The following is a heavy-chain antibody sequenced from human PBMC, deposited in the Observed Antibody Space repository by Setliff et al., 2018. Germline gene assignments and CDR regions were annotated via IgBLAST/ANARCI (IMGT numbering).Heavy chain of an antibody. Sequence: SETLSLTCAVYGGSFSGYYWSWIRQPPGKGLEWSGEITHSGSTNYNPSLTSRVTISVDTSKNQISLKLSSVTAADTAVYHCARGPKFWSGYYSLRLRWFDPWGQGTLVTVSS. CDR2: ITHSGST. CDR3: ARGPKFWSGYYSLRLRWFDP. CDR1: GGSFSGYY. J-gene: IGHJ5*02. D-gene: IGHD3-3*01. V-gene: IGHV4-34*01.